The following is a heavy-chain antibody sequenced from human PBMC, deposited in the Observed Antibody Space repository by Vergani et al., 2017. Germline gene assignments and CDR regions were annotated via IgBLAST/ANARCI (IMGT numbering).Heavy chain of an antibody. V-gene: IGHV3-23*04. J-gene: IGHJ1*01. CDR1: GFTFDTYT. Sequence: VHLVESGGGVVQPGRSRRLSCAGAGFTFDTYTIAYVRQAPGKGLEWVATISSGGGDIFYADSVKGRFTISRDNSKNTLFLQMNSLKDEDTAVYYCTTAWGLYYLHGEYFQYWGRGTLVSVSS. D-gene: IGHD3-10*01. CDR3: TTAWGLYYLHGEYFQY. CDR2: ISSGGGDI.